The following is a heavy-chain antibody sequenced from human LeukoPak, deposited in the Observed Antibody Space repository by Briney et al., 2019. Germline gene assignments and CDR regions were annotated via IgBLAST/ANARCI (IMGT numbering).Heavy chain of an antibody. Sequence: AASVKVSCKASGGTFSSYAISWVRQAPGQGLEWMGGIIPIFGTANYAQKFQGRVTITTDKSTSTAYMELSSLRSEDTAVYYCARDTYYDFWSGYYSNNWFDPWGQGTLVTVSS. J-gene: IGHJ5*02. CDR1: GGTFSSYA. V-gene: IGHV1-69*05. D-gene: IGHD3-3*01. CDR3: ARDTYYDFWSGYYSNNWFDP. CDR2: IIPIFGTA.